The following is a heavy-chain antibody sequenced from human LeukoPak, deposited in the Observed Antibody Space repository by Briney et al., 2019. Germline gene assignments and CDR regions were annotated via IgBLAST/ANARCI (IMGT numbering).Heavy chain of an antibody. CDR3: ANVAVAGFFDY. J-gene: IGHJ4*02. CDR2: INTNTGNP. Sequence: ASVKVSCKASGYTFTSYAMNWVRQAPGQGLEWTGWINTNTGNPTYAQGFTGRFVFSLDTSVSTAYLQISSLKAEDTAVYYCANVAVAGFFDYWGQGTLVTVSS. D-gene: IGHD6-19*01. CDR1: GYTFTSYA. V-gene: IGHV7-4-1*02.